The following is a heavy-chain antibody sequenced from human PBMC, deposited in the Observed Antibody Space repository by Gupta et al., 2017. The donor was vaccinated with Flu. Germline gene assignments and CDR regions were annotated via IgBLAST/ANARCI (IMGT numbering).Heavy chain of an antibody. CDR3: ARGPPITTPNYYVLDV. V-gene: IGHV1-2*02. Sequence: QVQLVQSGAEVKKPGASVKVSCKAPGSIFPGYYMHCVRQAPGQGLEWVGWINTNNSDTNYEQKYQGRVTMTRDTSISTAYMELSSLKSDDTAVYYCARGPPITTPNYYVLDVWGQGTTVTVSS. J-gene: IGHJ6*02. D-gene: IGHD1-1*01. CDR1: GSIFPGYY. CDR2: INTNNSDT.